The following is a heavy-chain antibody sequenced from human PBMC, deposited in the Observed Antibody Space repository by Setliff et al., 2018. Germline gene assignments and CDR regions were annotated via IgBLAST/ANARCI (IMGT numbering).Heavy chain of an antibody. CDR1: GDSISSTSYQ. Sequence: PSETLSLTCTVSGDSISSTSYQWGWVRQPPGKGLEWIGSIYYTGTAYYNPSLKSRVTISVDTSKNQFSLQXTSLXATDTALYFCARHEFVGGYYGSVTYRHFDYWGQGILVTVSS. CDR2: IYYTGTA. D-gene: IGHD3-10*01. J-gene: IGHJ4*02. V-gene: IGHV4-39*01. CDR3: ARHEFVGGYYGSVTYRHFDY.